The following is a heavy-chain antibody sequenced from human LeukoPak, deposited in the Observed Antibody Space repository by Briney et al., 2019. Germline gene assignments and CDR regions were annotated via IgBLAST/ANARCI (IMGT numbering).Heavy chain of an antibody. D-gene: IGHD3-10*01. V-gene: IGHV1-2*06. CDR1: GYTFTGYY. Sequence: ASVNVSCKASGYTFTGYYMHWVRQAPGQGLEWMGRINPNSGGTTYAQEFQGRVIMTGDTSITPGYMELSRLRSDDTAVYYCASGSGTYSPDYWGQGTLVTVSS. CDR2: INPNSGGT. CDR3: ASGSGTYSPDY. J-gene: IGHJ4*02.